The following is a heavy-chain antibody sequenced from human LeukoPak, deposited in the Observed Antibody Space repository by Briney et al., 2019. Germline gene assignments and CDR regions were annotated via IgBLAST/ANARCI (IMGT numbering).Heavy chain of an antibody. CDR2: ISVYNGYT. Sequence: ASVKVSCKASGGTFSSYAISWVRQAPGQGLEWMGWISVYNGYTNYAQNLQGRVTMTTDTSTSTAYMELRSLRSDDMAVYYCARAYGSGGIFDYWGQGALVTVSS. CDR3: ARAYGSGGIFDY. V-gene: IGHV1-18*03. J-gene: IGHJ4*02. D-gene: IGHD3-10*01. CDR1: GGTFSSYA.